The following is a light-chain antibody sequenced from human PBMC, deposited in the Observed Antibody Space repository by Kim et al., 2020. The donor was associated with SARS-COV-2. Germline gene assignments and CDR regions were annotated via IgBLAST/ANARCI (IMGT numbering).Light chain of an antibody. V-gene: IGKV3-15*01. CDR1: QTVSTN. J-gene: IGKJ5*01. CDR2: GAS. Sequence: SPGEGVTLSCRASQTVSTNLAWYQHSPGQAPRLLIFGASTRATGVPLRFSGSGSGTEFTLSISSLPSEDFAVYYCQQYDIWPPITFGQGTRLEIK. CDR3: QQYDIWPPIT.